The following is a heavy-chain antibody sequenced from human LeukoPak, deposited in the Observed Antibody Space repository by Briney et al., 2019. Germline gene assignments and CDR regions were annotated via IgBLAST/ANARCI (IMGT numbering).Heavy chain of an antibody. CDR3: ARELDCSSTSCYDDY. CDR1: GGTFSSYA. D-gene: IGHD2-2*01. Sequence: SVKVSCKASGGTFSSYAISWVRQAPGQGLEWMGRIIPILGIANYAQKFQGRVTITADKSTSAAYMELSSLRSEDTAVYYCARELDCSSTSCYDDYWGQGTLVTVSS. J-gene: IGHJ4*02. V-gene: IGHV1-69*04. CDR2: IIPILGIA.